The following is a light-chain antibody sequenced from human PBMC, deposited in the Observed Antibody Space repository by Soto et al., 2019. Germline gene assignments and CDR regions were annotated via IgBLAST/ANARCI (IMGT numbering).Light chain of an antibody. CDR2: DVS. Sequence: SLLTQPASVSGSPGQSITISCTGTGSDFGGFNYVSWYQQYPGKAPKLMIYDVSYRPSGVSNRFSGSKSGNTASLSISGLQAEDEAEYYCSSYTSSSILYVFGTGTKVTVL. CDR1: GSDFGGFNY. CDR3: SSYTSSSILYV. V-gene: IGLV2-14*01. J-gene: IGLJ1*01.